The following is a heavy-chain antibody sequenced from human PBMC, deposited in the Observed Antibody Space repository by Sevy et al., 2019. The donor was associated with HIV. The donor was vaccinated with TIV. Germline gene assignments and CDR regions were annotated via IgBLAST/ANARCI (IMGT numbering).Heavy chain of an antibody. J-gene: IGHJ6*02. V-gene: IGHV4-34*01. CDR3: ASLSIAVAGTGMDV. CDR2: INNSGST. CDR1: GVSFSGYY. Sequence: SETLSLTCAVYGVSFSGYYWSWIRQPPGKGLEWIGAINNSGSTNYNPSLKRRVTISAETSKNQFSLKLSSVTAADTAVYYCASLSIAVAGTGMDVWGQGTTVTVSS. D-gene: IGHD6-19*01.